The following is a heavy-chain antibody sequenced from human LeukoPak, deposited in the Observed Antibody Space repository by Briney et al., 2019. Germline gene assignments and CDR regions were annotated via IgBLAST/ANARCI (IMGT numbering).Heavy chain of an antibody. D-gene: IGHD3-10*01. Sequence: SETLSLTCTVSGGSISSGSYYWSWIRQPAGKGLEWIGRIYTSGSTNYNPSLKSRVTISVDTSKNQFSLKLSSVTAADTAVYYCARVGQPRVGVDYWGQGTLVTVSS. V-gene: IGHV4-61*02. J-gene: IGHJ4*02. CDR3: ARVGQPRVGVDY. CDR1: GGSISSGSYY. CDR2: IYTSGST.